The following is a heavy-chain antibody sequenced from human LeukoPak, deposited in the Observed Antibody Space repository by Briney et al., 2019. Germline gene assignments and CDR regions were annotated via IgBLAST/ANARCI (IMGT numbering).Heavy chain of an antibody. Sequence: PGGSLRLSCAASGFTFSSYWMSWVRQAPGKGLEWVANINQDGSQKYHVDSVKGRFTISRDNAKNSLYLQMNSLRAEDTAVYYCARDLTLYSASYYDYWGQGTLVTVSS. V-gene: IGHV3-7*01. CDR3: ARDLTLYSASYYDY. J-gene: IGHJ4*02. CDR2: INQDGSQK. CDR1: GFTFSSYW. D-gene: IGHD1-26*01.